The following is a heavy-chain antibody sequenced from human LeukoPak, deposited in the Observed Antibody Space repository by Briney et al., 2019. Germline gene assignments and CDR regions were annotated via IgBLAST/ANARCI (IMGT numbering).Heavy chain of an antibody. CDR1: GFTFSSYA. CDR2: ISGSGGST. Sequence: GGSPRLSCAASGFTFSSYAMSWVRQAPGKGLEWVSAISGSGGSTYYADSVKGRFTISRDNSKNTLYLQMNSLRAEDTAVYYCAKGASLRYCSGGSCYSDTLPDYWGQGTLVTVSS. J-gene: IGHJ4*02. V-gene: IGHV3-23*01. D-gene: IGHD2-15*01. CDR3: AKGASLRYCSGGSCYSDTLPDY.